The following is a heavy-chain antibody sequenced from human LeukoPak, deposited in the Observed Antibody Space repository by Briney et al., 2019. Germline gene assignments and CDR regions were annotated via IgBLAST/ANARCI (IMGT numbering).Heavy chain of an antibody. CDR1: GLTFSNYA. D-gene: IGHD3-22*01. CDR2: ISESGGST. Sequence: GGSLRLAHAPSGLTFSNYATSWVRQAPGEGLEWVSIISESGGSTNYADFVKGRFTISRDNSKNTLFLQMNSLRAEDTAVYYCERRYYDTSGYYSLDYWGQGTLVTVSS. J-gene: IGHJ4*02. V-gene: IGHV3-23*01. CDR3: ERRYYDTSGYYSLDY.